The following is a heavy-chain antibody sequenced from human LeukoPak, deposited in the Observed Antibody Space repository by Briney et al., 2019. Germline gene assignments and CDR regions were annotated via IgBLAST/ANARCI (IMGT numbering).Heavy chain of an antibody. CDR3: AKDWYSSGSDVFDI. Sequence: PGGSLRLSCAASGFTFHSYAMHWVRQAPGKGLEWVSGISSNSGSIGYADSVKGRFTISRDNAKNSLYLQMNSLRAEDTALYYCAKDWYSSGSDVFDICGQGTMVTVSS. J-gene: IGHJ3*02. CDR1: GFTFHSYA. CDR2: ISSNSGSI. D-gene: IGHD6-19*01. V-gene: IGHV3-9*01.